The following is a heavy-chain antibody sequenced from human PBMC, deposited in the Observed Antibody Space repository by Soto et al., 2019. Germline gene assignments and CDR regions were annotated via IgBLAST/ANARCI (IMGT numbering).Heavy chain of an antibody. V-gene: IGHV4-39*02. J-gene: IGHJ6*02. CDR2: IYYDGNT. CDR3: ARDRIPTGMDV. CDR1: GDSVTSDSHY. Sequence: PSETLSLTCTVSGDSVTSDSHYWGWIRQPPGKGLESIANIYYDGNTYYNQSLKGRVTISLDTSKNQFSLRLNSVTAADTAVYYCARDRIPTGMDVWGQGTTVTVS.